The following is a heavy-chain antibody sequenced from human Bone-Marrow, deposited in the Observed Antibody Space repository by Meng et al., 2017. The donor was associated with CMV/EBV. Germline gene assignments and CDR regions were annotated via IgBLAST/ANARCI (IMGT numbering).Heavy chain of an antibody. J-gene: IGHJ4*02. D-gene: IGHD6-6*01. CDR1: GFTFSSHW. CDR2: INQDGSQK. Sequence: GGSLRLSCAASGFTFSSHWMTWVRQAPGKGLEWVANINQDGSQKNYVDSVKGRFTISRDNSKNTLYLQMNSLRAEDTAVYYCARVVGYSSSEAAGVSPAETPFDYWGKGTRVTGSS. V-gene: IGHV3-7*01. CDR3: ARVVGYSSSEAAGVSPAETPFDY.